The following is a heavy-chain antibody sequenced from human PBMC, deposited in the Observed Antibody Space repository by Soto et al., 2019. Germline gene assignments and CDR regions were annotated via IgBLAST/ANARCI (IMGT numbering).Heavy chain of an antibody. CDR2: IYYSGST. J-gene: IGHJ3*02. V-gene: IGHV4-39*01. CDR3: AGYCSGGSCSAAFDI. Sequence: QLQLQESGPGLVKPSETLSLTCTVSGGSISSSSYYWGWIRQPPGKGLEWIGSIYYSGSTYYNPSLKSRVTISVDTSKNQFSLKLSSVTAADTAVYYCAGYCSGGSCSAAFDIWDQGTMVTVSS. CDR1: GGSISSSSYY. D-gene: IGHD2-15*01.